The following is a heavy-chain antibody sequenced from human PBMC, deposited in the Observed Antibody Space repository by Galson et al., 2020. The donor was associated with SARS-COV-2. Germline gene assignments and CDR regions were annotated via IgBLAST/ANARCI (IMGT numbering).Heavy chain of an antibody. Sequence: SLTCTVSGGSISSSSYYWGWIRQPPGEGLEWIGSIYYSESNYYNPSLTSRVTMSGDTSKNQFSLKLSSVTAADTAVYYCARQILTGYFSFDYFDYWGQGTLVTVSS. D-gene: IGHD3-9*01. CDR2: IYYSESN. V-gene: IGHV4-39*01. J-gene: IGHJ4*02. CDR3: ARQILTGYFSFDYFDY. CDR1: GGSISSSSYY.